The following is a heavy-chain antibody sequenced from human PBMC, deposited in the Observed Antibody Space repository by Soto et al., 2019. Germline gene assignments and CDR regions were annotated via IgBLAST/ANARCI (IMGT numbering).Heavy chain of an antibody. D-gene: IGHD3-3*01. Sequence: SVKVSCKASGYTFTSYGISWVRQAPGQGLEWMGWISAYNGNTNYAQKLQGRVTMTTDTSTSTAYMELRSLRSDDTAVYYCARDVLVLEWTSYYYYGMDVWGQGTTVTVSS. J-gene: IGHJ6*02. CDR2: ISAYNGNT. V-gene: IGHV1-18*01. CDR3: ARDVLVLEWTSYYYYGMDV. CDR1: GYTFTSYG.